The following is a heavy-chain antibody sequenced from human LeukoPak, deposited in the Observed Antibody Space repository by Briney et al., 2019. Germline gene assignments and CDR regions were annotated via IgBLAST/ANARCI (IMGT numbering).Heavy chain of an antibody. CDR3: ARRSRSSSFFEEKWGHNWFDP. J-gene: IGHJ5*02. V-gene: IGHV1-18*01. CDR2: ISAYNGNT. D-gene: IGHD6-13*01. CDR1: GYTFTSYG. Sequence: ASVKVSCKASGYTFTSYGISWVRQAPGQGLEWMGWISAYNGNTNYAQKFQGRVTMTRNTSISTAYMELSSLRSEDTAVYYCARRSRSSSFFEEKWGHNWFDPWGQGTLVTVSS.